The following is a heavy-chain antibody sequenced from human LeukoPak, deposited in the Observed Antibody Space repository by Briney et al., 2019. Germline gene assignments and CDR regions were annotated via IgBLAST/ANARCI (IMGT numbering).Heavy chain of an antibody. V-gene: IGHV3-20*04. CDR1: GFTFDDYG. CDR2: INWNGGST. Sequence: PGGSLRLSCAASGFTFDDYGMSWVRQAPGKGLEWVSGINWNGGSTGYADSVRGRFTISRDNAKNSLYLQMNSLRAEDTALYYCARDEVRGVKGMGDYWGQGTLVTVSS. CDR3: ARDEVRGVKGMGDY. J-gene: IGHJ4*02. D-gene: IGHD3-10*01.